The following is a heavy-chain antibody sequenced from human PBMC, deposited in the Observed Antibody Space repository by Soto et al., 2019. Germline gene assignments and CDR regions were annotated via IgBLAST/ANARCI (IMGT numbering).Heavy chain of an antibody. V-gene: IGHV4-59*08. J-gene: IGHJ6*02. CDR2: VYYTGGT. Sequence: QVQLQQSGPGLVKPSETLSLTCTVSSGPSSSHNWGWIRQPPGRGLEWIGYVYYTGGTSYNPSLKSRVTISADTSTHHISLTLSSVTAADTAVYYCVRQGIGNLHGLVDVWGQGTTVSVSS. CDR3: VRQGIGNLHGLVDV. CDR1: SGPSSSHN. D-gene: IGHD1-7*01.